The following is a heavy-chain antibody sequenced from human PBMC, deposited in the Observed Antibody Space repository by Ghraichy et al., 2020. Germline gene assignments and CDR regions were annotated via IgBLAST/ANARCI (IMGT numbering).Heavy chain of an antibody. J-gene: IGHJ4*02. Sequence: GESLNISCAASGFTFSSYWMSWVRQAPGKGLEWVANIKQDGSEKYYVDSVKGRFTISRDNAKNSLYLQMNSLRAGDTAVYFCARDGVTVAYPYWGQGTLVTVSS. D-gene: IGHD3-16*02. V-gene: IGHV3-7*03. CDR2: IKQDGSEK. CDR3: ARDGVTVAYPY. CDR1: GFTFSSYW.